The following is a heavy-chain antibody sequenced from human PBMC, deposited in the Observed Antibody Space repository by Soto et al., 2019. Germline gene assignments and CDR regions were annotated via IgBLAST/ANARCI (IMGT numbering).Heavy chain of an antibody. CDR1: GGSVSGYY. CDR2: THYSGTS. Sequence: QEELQESGPGLVKPSETLSLTCTVSGGSVSGYYWSWIRQPPGKGLEWIGNTHYSGTSTYNPSLKSRVTISLDTSNNQYSLRLTSVTAADTAVYYCARGPQWLRSDNWFDPWGQGTRVTVSS. CDR3: ARGPQWLRSDNWFDP. D-gene: IGHD6-19*01. V-gene: IGHV4-59*02. J-gene: IGHJ5*02.